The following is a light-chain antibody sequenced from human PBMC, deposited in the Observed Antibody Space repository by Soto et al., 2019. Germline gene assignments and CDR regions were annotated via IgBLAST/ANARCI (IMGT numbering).Light chain of an antibody. CDR1: SSDVGGYNY. V-gene: IGLV2-8*01. J-gene: IGLJ2*01. CDR2: EVS. Sequence: QSALTQPPSASGSPGQSVTISCTGTSSDVGGYNYVSWYQQYPGKAPKLMIYEVSKRPSGVPDRFSGSKSGNTASLTVSGLQAKDEADYYCSSYGGRNNLLFGGGTQLTVL. CDR3: SSYGGRNNLL.